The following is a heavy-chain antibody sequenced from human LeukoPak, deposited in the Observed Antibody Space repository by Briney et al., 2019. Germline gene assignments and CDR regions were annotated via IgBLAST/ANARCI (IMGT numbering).Heavy chain of an antibody. Sequence: PGGSLRLSCAASGFIFSGSTIQWVRQASGKGLEWIGRIRNKDNSYATAYVASVKGRFTISRDDSKNTAYLQMNSLKTEDTAVYYCTRQRWELLQYFQHWGQGTLVTVSS. CDR1: GFIFSGST. J-gene: IGHJ1*01. D-gene: IGHD1-26*01. V-gene: IGHV3-73*01. CDR3: TRQRWELLQYFQH. CDR2: IRNKDNSYAT.